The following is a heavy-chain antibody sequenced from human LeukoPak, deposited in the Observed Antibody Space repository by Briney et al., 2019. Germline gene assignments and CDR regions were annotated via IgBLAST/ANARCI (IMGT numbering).Heavy chain of an antibody. V-gene: IGHV5-51*03. CDR1: GYSLRNFW. CDR3: AIPPGYCGNDCSFDH. CDR2: IYPGDYET. J-gene: IGHJ4*02. D-gene: IGHD2-21*02. Sequence: GESLKIFCEGSGYSLRNFWIGWVRQVPGKGPEWMGIIYPGDYETRYSPSFQGLVTISVDKSISTAYLQWSSLKASDTAMYYCAIPPGYCGNDCSFDHWGQGTLVTVSS.